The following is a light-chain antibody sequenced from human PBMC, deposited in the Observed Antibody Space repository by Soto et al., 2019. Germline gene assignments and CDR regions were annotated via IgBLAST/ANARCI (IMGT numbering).Light chain of an antibody. CDR1: QSVSTR. J-gene: IGKJ1*01. CDR2: DAS. CDR3: QQLRSYPQT. Sequence: DIQMTQSPSSLSASVGDRVTIICRASQSVSTRLAWYQQKPGKAPKVLIYDASSWAGGVPSRFTGSGSGTEFTLTINSLQPEDFATYYCQQLRSYPQTFGQGTKVDI. V-gene: IGKV1-5*02.